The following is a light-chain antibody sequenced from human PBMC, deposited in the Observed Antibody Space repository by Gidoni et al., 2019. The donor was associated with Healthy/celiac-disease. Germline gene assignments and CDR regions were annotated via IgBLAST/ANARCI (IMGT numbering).Light chain of an antibody. V-gene: IGKV3-20*01. CDR3: QQYGSTPFT. CDR1: QSVSSNY. J-gene: IGKJ2*01. Sequence: EIVLTQSPGTLSLSPGERATLSCRASQSVSSNYLAWYQQKTGQAPRLLIFEASSRATGIPDRFSGSGSGTDFTLTISRLEPEDFAVYYCQQYGSTPFTFGQGTKLEIK. CDR2: EAS.